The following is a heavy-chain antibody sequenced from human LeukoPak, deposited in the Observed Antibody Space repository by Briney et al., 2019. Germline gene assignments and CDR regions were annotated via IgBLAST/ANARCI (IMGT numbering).Heavy chain of an antibody. D-gene: IGHD3-10*01. Sequence: GXSXKXXCKGSGYSFTSCXXGWVRQLPGXXLEWMGIIYPGDSDTRYSPSFQGQVTISADKSISTAYLQWSSLKASDTAMYYCASGFVLFDYWGQGTLVTVSS. CDR2: IYPGDSDT. CDR1: GYSFTSCX. J-gene: IGHJ4*02. V-gene: IGHV5-51*01. CDR3: ASGFVLFDY.